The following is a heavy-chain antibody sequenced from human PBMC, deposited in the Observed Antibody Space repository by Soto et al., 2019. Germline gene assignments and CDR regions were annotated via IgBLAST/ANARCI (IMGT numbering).Heavy chain of an antibody. V-gene: IGHV1-69*08. Sequence: QVQLVQSGAEVKKPGSSVKVSCKASGGTFSSYTISWVRQAPGQGLEWMGRIIPILGIANYAQKFQGRVTMPADKSTSTAYMERSSLRSEDTAVYYCARDPLSIAGSYWGQGTLVTVSS. CDR1: GGTFSSYT. D-gene: IGHD6-13*01. CDR3: ARDPLSIAGSY. CDR2: IIPILGIA. J-gene: IGHJ4*02.